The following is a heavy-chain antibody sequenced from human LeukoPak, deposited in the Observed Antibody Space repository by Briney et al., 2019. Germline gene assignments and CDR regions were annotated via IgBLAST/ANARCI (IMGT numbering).Heavy chain of an antibody. CDR1: GGSVSSTTYF. D-gene: IGHD3-10*01. CDR2: INYSGST. J-gene: IGHJ4*02. CDR3: ARYVVYGSGKYYYDY. V-gene: IGHV4-39*01. Sequence: SETLSLTCTVSGGSVSSTTYFWSWIRQPPGKGLEWIASINYSGSTYYNPSLKSRVTISVDTSENQFSLKLSSVTAADTAVYYCARYVVYGSGKYYYDYWGQGTLDTVSS.